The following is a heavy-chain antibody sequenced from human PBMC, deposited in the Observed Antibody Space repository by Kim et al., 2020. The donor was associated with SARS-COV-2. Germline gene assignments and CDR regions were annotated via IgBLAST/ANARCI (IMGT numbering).Heavy chain of an antibody. J-gene: IGHJ4*02. D-gene: IGHD3-3*01. Sequence: SETLSLTCAVYGGSFSGYYWSWIRQPPGKGLEWIGEINHSGSTNYNPSLKSRVTISVDTSKNQFSLKLSSVTAADTAVYYCASRYYDFWSGYYPYFDYWGQGTLVTVSS. CDR1: GGSFSGYY. CDR2: INHSGST. CDR3: ASRYYDFWSGYYPYFDY. V-gene: IGHV4-34*01.